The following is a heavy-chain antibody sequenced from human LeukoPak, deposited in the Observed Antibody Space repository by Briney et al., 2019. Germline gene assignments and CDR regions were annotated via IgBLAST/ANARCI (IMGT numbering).Heavy chain of an antibody. CDR3: TRGSSSWRNAYDI. CDR1: GFTFSSYW. D-gene: IGHD6-13*01. CDR2: ISPDGSSI. Sequence: GGSLRLSCAASGFTFSSYWMHWVRHAPGKGLVWVSRISPDGSSINFGDSVKGRFTISRDNAKNTLYLQMNSLRVEDTAVYYCTRGSSSWRNAYDIWGQGTMVTVSS. V-gene: IGHV3-74*01. J-gene: IGHJ3*02.